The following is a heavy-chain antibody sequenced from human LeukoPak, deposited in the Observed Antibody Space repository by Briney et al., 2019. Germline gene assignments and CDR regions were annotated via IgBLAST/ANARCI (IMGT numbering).Heavy chain of an antibody. CDR3: ARSTRDGYNSYYFDY. CDR1: GGSISSGGYY. V-gene: IGHV4-30-2*02. Sequence: KPSQTLSLTCTVSGGSISSGGYYWSWIRQPPGKGLEWIGYIYHSGSTYYNPSLKSRVTISVDTSKNQFSLKLSSVTAADTAVYYCARSTRDGYNSYYFDYWGQGTLVTVSS. J-gene: IGHJ4*02. D-gene: IGHD5-24*01. CDR2: IYHSGST.